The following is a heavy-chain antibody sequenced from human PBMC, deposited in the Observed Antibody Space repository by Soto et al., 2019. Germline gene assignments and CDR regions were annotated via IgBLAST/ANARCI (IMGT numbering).Heavy chain of an antibody. J-gene: IGHJ4*02. CDR2: ISGSSNTI. V-gene: IGHV3-48*02. D-gene: IGHD2-21*02. CDR1: GFTFKTFV. CDR3: VRGTGVMTAFAYFDY. Sequence: EVQLVESGGGLVQPGGSLRLSCAASGFTFKTFVMSWVRQAPGKGLEWVSYISGSSNTINFADSVRGRFTISRDNAKNSMYLQMNSLRDEDTALYYCVRGTGVMTAFAYFDYWGQGTLVTVSS.